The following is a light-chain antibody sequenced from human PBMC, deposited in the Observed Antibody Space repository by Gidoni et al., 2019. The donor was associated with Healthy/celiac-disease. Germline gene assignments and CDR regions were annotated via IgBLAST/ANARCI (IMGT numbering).Light chain of an antibody. CDR3: QQYGSSPIT. V-gene: IGKV3-20*01. CDR1: QSVSSSY. Sequence: EIVLTQSRGTLSLSPGERATLSCRASQSVSSSYLAWYQQKPGQAPRLLIYGASSRATGIPDRFIGSGSGTDFTLTISRLEPEDFAVYYCQQYGSSPITFGPGTKVDIK. CDR2: GAS. J-gene: IGKJ3*01.